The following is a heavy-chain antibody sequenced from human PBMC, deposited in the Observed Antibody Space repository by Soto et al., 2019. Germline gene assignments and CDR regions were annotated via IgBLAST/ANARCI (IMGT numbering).Heavy chain of an antibody. J-gene: IGHJ4*02. D-gene: IGHD1-26*01. CDR2: VHNTGRT. V-gene: IGHV4-59*08. CDR1: GASITAYF. CDR3: ARHENGGIYPLAY. Sequence: PSETLSLTCNVSGASITAYFWAWVRQPPGKGLQYIGYVHNTGRTDYNPSLRSRVTISVDTSKNQFSLHLNSVTAAYTAVYFCARHENGGIYPLAYWGQGALVT.